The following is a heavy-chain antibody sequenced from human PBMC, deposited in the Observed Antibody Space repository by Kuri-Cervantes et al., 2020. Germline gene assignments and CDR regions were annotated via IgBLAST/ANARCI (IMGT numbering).Heavy chain of an antibody. V-gene: IGHV1-46*01. D-gene: IGHD3-22*01. Sequence: ASVKVSCKASGYTFTSYYMHWVRQAPGQGLEWMGIINPSGGSTRYAQKFQGRVTMTRDTSTSTVYMELSSLRSEDTAVYYCARARFFYYDSSGYYVGLGFDYWGQGTLVTVSS. CDR1: GYTFTSYY. CDR3: ARARFFYYDSSGYYVGLGFDY. CDR2: INPSGGST. J-gene: IGHJ4*02.